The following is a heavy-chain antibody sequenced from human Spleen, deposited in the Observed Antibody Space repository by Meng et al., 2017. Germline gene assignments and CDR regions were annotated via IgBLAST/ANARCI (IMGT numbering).Heavy chain of an antibody. CDR3: ARGAYCGGDCYSADY. D-gene: IGHD2-21*02. J-gene: IGHJ4*02. CDR1: GYTFSDYY. Sequence: ASVKVSCKASGYTFSDYYLHWVRQAPGQGLEWMGRIYPNSGATDYEQKFQGRVTMTRDTSISTAYMEVSRLRSDDTAVYYCARGAYCGGDCYSADYWGQGTLVTVSS. CDR2: IYPNSGAT. V-gene: IGHV1-2*06.